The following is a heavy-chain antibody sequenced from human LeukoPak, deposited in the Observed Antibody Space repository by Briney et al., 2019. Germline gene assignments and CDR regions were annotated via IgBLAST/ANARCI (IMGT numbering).Heavy chain of an antibody. CDR1: GFTFGDYA. J-gene: IGHJ4*02. V-gene: IGHV3-49*04. CDR2: IRSKAYGGTT. Sequence: QSGGSLRLSCTASGFTFGDYAMSWVRQAPGKGLEWVGFIRSKAYGGTTEYAASVKGRFTISRDDSKSIAYLQMNSLKTEDTAVYYCTREYRLWFGEAIPGYWGQGTLVTASS. CDR3: TREYRLWFGEAIPGY. D-gene: IGHD3-10*01.